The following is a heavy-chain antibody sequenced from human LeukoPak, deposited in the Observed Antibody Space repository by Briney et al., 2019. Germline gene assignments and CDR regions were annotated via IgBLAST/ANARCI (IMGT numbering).Heavy chain of an antibody. CDR2: IKHDGSGK. CDR1: GFSFSDHW. Sequence: TGGSLILSCEASGFSFSDHWMGWVRQAPGKGLECVANIKHDGSGKEYVDSVKGRFTISRDNAKNSVYLEMSSLRAEDTAVYYCAKWRWRQSEYEDWGQGTLVTVSS. J-gene: IGHJ4*02. CDR3: AKWRWRQSEYED. V-gene: IGHV3-7*01. D-gene: IGHD5-24*01.